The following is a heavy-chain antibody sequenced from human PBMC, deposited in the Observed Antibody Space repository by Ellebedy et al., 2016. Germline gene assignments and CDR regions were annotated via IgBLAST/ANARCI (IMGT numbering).Heavy chain of an antibody. J-gene: IGHJ4*02. CDR2: MNPNSGGT. CDR3: ARGPSGYYSTFDY. Sequence: ASVKVSCXASGYTFTSYDINWVRQATGQGLEWMGWMNPNSGGTGYAQKFQGRVTMTRDTSISTAYLELSSLRSEDTAVYYCARGPSGYYSTFDYWGQGTLVTVSS. V-gene: IGHV1-8*01. D-gene: IGHD3-22*01. CDR1: GYTFTSYD.